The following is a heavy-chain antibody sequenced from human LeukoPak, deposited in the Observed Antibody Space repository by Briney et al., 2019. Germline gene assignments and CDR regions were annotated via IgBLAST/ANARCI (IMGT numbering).Heavy chain of an antibody. CDR3: ARGLGYGDYGDY. J-gene: IGHJ4*02. D-gene: IGHD4-17*01. CDR1: GYTFTSYD. V-gene: IGHV1-8*01. CDR2: MNPNSGNT. Sequence: ASVKVSCKASGYTFTSYDINWVRQATGQGVEWMGWMNPNSGNTGYAQKFQGRVTITRNTSISTDYMELSSLRSEDTAVYYCARGLGYGDYGDYWGQGTLVTVSS.